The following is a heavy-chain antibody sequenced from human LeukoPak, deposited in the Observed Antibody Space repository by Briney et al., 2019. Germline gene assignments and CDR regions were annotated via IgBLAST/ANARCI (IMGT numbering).Heavy chain of an antibody. CDR1: GYTFTGYY. CDR2: INPNSGGT. Sequence: ASVKVSCKASGYTFTGYYMHWVRQAPGQGLEWMGWINPNSGGTNYAQKFQGRVTMTRDTSISTAYMELSRLRSDDTAVYYCARDSSSSHATNWFDPWGQGTLVTVSS. J-gene: IGHJ5*02. D-gene: IGHD6-6*01. V-gene: IGHV1-2*02. CDR3: ARDSSSSHATNWFDP.